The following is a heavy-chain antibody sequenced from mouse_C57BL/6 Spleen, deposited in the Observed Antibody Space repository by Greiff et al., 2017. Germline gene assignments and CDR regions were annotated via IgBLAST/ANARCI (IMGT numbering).Heavy chain of an antibody. D-gene: IGHD2-4*01. Sequence: VQLQESGAELVRPGASVTLSCKASGYTFTDYEMHWVKQTPVHGLEWIGAIDPETGGTAYNQKFKGKAILTADKSSSTAYMELRSLTSEDSAVYYCTRVGLRRYFDVWGTGTTVTVSS. CDR1: GYTFTDYE. CDR3: TRVGLRRYFDV. CDR2: IDPETGGT. V-gene: IGHV1-15*01. J-gene: IGHJ1*03.